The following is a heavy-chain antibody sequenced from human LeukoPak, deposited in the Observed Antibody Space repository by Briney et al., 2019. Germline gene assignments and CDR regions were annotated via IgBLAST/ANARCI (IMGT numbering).Heavy chain of an antibody. CDR2: ISWNSVSL. J-gene: IGHJ4*02. V-gene: IGHV3-9*01. D-gene: IGHD3-9*01. Sequence: GRSLRLSCAGSGFTFDEYAMHWVRQARGKGGEGVAGISWNSVSLGYAPSVKRRFPISRDNAKNSLYLQMNSLRAEDPALYSCAKVGDILTGSFFDYWGQGTLVTVSS. CDR1: GFTFDEYA. CDR3: AKVGDILTGSFFDY.